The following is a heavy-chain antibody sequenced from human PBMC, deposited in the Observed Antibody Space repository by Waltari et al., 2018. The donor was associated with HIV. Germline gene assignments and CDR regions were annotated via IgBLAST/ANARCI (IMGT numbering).Heavy chain of an antibody. D-gene: IGHD2-21*02. CDR2: IRTDASEK. Sequence: VQLVESGGGVVRPGGDLRLSCVGSGFRCGNFWMSWVRTAPGKGLEWVANIRTDASEKYYVDSVKGRFSISRDNAKNLVFLQMDSLRVEDTAVYFCARELTTGTALNYWGQGTLVTVSS. CDR3: ARELTTGTALNY. V-gene: IGHV3-7*01. J-gene: IGHJ4*02. CDR1: GFRCGNFW.